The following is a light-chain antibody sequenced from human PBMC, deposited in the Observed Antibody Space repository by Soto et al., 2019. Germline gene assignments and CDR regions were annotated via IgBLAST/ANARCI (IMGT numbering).Light chain of an antibody. V-gene: IGKV1-5*03. CDR3: QQYYSYPWP. CDR2: ETS. J-gene: IGKJ1*01. CDR1: QNIRKW. Sequence: DIQMTQSPSTLSASIGDRVTLTCRASQNIRKWLAWYQQKPGKTPKLLIYETSTLESGVPSRVSGSGFGTEFTLTISSLQPDDSAPYYCQQYYSYPWPFGQGTXVXI.